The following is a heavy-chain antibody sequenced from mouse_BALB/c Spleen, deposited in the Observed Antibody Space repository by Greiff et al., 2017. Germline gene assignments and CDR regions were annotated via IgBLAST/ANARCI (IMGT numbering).Heavy chain of an antibody. Sequence: QVQLKQSGAELARPGASVKLSCKASGYTFTSYWMQWVKQRPGQGLEWIGAIYPGDGDTRYTQKFKGKATLTADKSSSTAYMQLSSLASEDSAVYYCARWLLERGAMDYWGQGTSVTVSS. CDR2: IYPGDGDT. V-gene: IGHV1-87*01. D-gene: IGHD2-3*01. J-gene: IGHJ4*01. CDR1: GYTFTSYW. CDR3: ARWLLERGAMDY.